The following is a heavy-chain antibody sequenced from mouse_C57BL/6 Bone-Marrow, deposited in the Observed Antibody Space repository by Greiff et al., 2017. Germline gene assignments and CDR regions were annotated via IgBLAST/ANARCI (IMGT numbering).Heavy chain of an antibody. V-gene: IGHV5-4*03. Sequence: EVKLVESGGGLVKPGGSLKLSCAASGFTFSSYAMSWVRQTPEKRLEWVATISDGGSYTYYPDNVKGRFTISRDNAKNNLYLQMSHLKSEDTAMYYCARGRYGAWFAYWGQGTLVTVSA. CDR2: ISDGGSYT. J-gene: IGHJ3*01. D-gene: IGHD2-10*02. CDR1: GFTFSSYA. CDR3: ARGRYGAWFAY.